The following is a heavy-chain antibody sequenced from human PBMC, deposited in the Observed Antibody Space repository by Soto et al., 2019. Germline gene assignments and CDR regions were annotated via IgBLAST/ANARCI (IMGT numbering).Heavy chain of an antibody. CDR1: GDSFSRST. CDR2: FIPMLGIA. V-gene: IGHV1-69*02. J-gene: IGHJ4*02. D-gene: IGHD3-22*01. CDR3: ASPYDDTSGKFDY. Sequence: QVQLVQSGAEVKRPGSSVKVSCKASGDSFSRSTFSWVRQAPGQGLEWMGRFIPMLGIANYAQTYQGRVTITADKTTSTAYMDLSSLRSEEPAVYYCASPYDDTSGKFDYWGQGTLVTVSS.